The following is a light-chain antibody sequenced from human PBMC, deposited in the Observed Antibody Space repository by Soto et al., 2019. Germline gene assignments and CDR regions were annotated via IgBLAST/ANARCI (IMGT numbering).Light chain of an antibody. J-gene: IGKJ2*01. CDR3: QQYNSLPYT. V-gene: IGKV1-33*01. CDR1: QDISTY. CDR2: TVP. Sequence: DIQMTQSPSSLSASLGDRVTITCRASQDISTYLNWYQQKPGKAPNLLIYTVPNLETGVPSRFSGSGSGTVFTLTISALQPEYIAPYYCQQYNSLPYTFGHGTRLEIE.